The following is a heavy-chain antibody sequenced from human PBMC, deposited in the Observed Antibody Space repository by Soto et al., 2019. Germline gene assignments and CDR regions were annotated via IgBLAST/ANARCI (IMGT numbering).Heavy chain of an antibody. D-gene: IGHD3-10*01. J-gene: IGHJ5*02. Sequence: SETLSLTCTVSGGSISSSSYYWGWIRQPPGKGLEWIGSIYYSGSTYYNPSLKSRVTISVDTSKNQFSLKLSSVTAADTAVYYCARESGHYYGSGNRFDPWGQGTLVTVSS. CDR2: IYYSGST. V-gene: IGHV4-39*02. CDR3: ARESGHYYGSGNRFDP. CDR1: GGSISSSSYY.